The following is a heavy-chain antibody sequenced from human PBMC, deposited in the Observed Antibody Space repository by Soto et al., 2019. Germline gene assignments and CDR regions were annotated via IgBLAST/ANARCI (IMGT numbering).Heavy chain of an antibody. CDR1: GFTFGDYA. D-gene: IGHD1-26*01. Sequence: PGGSLRLSCTASGFTFGDYAISWVRQAPGKGLEWVGFIRSKAYGGTTEYAASVKGRFTISRDDSKSIAYLQMNSLETEDTAVYYCTRVYSGSYGGAFDIWGQGTMVTVSS. CDR2: IRSKAYGGTT. CDR3: TRVYSGSYGGAFDI. J-gene: IGHJ3*02. V-gene: IGHV3-49*04.